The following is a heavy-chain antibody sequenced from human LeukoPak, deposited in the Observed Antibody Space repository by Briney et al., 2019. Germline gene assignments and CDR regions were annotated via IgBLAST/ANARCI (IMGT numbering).Heavy chain of an antibody. CDR3: ARDLKYSSGWSRNDAFDI. J-gene: IGHJ3*02. D-gene: IGHD6-19*01. V-gene: IGHV1-46*01. Sequence: ASVKVSCKASGYTFASYYMHWVRQAPGQGLEWMGIINPSGGSTSYAQKFQGRVTMTRDTSTSTVYMELSSLRSEDTAVYYCARDLKYSSGWSRNDAFDIWGQGTMVTVSS. CDR2: INPSGGST. CDR1: GYTFASYY.